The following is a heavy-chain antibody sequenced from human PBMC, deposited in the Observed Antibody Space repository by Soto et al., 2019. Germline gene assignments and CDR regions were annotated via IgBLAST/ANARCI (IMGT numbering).Heavy chain of an antibody. CDR3: AKMGAGSSNGDDY. V-gene: IGHV3-23*01. CDR1: GFTFRDYA. Sequence: EVQLLESGGGLVQPGGSLRLSCAASGFTFRDYAMSWVRQAPGKGLEWVSAISGGGDRIDSADSVKGRFTVSRYNSNDTLYVQMNSLRVEDTGVNYCAKMGAGSSNGDDYWGQGTLVTVSS. D-gene: IGHD6-19*01. CDR2: ISGGGDRI. J-gene: IGHJ4*02.